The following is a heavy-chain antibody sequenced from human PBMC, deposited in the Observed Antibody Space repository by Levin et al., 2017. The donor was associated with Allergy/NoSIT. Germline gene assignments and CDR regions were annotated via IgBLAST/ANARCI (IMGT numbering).Heavy chain of an antibody. D-gene: IGHD7-27*01. V-gene: IGHV2-70*01. CDR3: ARIRGPGAVDS. J-gene: IGHJ3*02. Sequence: SGPTLVKPTQTLTLTCTFSGFSLSTSGMCVSWIRPPPGKALEWLALIDLDDDKYYSTSLKTRLTISKDTSKNQVVLTMTNRDPVDTATDYCARIRGPGAVDSWGQGTMVTVSS. CDR2: IDLDDDK. CDR1: GFSLSTSGMC.